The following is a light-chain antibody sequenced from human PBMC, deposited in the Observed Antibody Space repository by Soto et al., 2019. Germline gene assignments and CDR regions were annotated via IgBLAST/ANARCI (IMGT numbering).Light chain of an antibody. V-gene: IGKV3-15*01. CDR2: GAS. J-gene: IGKJ1*01. CDR1: QSVSSN. CDR3: QQYNNWTPWT. Sequence: EIVMTQSPATLSVSPGERATLSCRASQSVSSNLAWYQQKPGQAPRLLIYGASTRATGFPARFSGSGSGTAFTLTISSLQSEDFAVYYCQQYNNWTPWTFGQGTKVEIK.